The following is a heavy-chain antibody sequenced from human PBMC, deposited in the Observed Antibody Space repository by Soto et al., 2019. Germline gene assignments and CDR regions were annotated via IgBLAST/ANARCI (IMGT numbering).Heavy chain of an antibody. D-gene: IGHD3-22*01. V-gene: IGHV1-69*02. J-gene: IGHJ4*02. CDR1: GGTFSNYT. CDR2: IIPLLDIS. Sequence: QVQLVQSGAEVKKPGSSVTVSCKASGGTFSNYTITWVRQAPGQGLEWMGRIIPLLDISNYAQKFRGRLTMTADKSTVTAYMELSGLTSEDTAIYFCARDVGQMSYYDSSGYHYWGQGTVVTVSS. CDR3: ARDVGQMSYYDSSGYHY.